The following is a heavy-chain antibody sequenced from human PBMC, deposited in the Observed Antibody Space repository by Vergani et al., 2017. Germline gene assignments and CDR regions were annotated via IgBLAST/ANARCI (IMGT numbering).Heavy chain of an antibody. CDR3: ARDPRGYGGDPEDYYYGMDV. CDR1: GATSRRNT. J-gene: IGHJ6*02. D-gene: IGHD2-21*02. Sequence: QVQLVQSGAEVKKPGSSVKVSCKASGATSRRNTISWVRQVPGQGLGWMGRIIPVLGKTKSPQDFQGRLTITAETSTSTAYMELTSLRSQDTAVYYCARDPRGYGGDPEDYYYGMDVWGQGTTVTVSS. CDR2: IIPVLGKT. V-gene: IGHV1-69*08.